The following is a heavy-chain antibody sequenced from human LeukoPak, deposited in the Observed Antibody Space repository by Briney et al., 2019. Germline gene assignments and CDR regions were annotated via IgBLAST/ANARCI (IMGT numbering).Heavy chain of an antibody. CDR2: ISSSSSTI. D-gene: IGHD3-22*01. J-gene: IGHJ4*02. V-gene: IGHV3-48*01. Sequence: GGSLRLSCAASGFTFSSYGMSWVRQAPGKGLEWVSYISSSSSTIYYADSVKGRFTISRDNAKNSLYLQMNSLRAEDTAVYYCAREDPTTGSGYKYYFDYWGQGTLVTVSS. CDR3: AREDPTTGSGYKYYFDY. CDR1: GFTFSSYG.